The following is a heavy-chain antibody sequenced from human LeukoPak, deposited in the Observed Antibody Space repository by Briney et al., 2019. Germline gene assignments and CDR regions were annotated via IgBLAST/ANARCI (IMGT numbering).Heavy chain of an antibody. CDR3: ARGGRIGFDP. CDR2: IYYSGST. CDR1: GGSISSYY. Sequence: PSETLSLTCTVSGGSISSYYWSWIRQPPGKGLEWIGYIYYSGSTNYNPSLESRVTISVDTSKNQFSLKLSSVTAADTAVYYCARGGRIGFDPWGQGTLVTVSS. J-gene: IGHJ5*02. V-gene: IGHV4-59*01. D-gene: IGHD3-16*02.